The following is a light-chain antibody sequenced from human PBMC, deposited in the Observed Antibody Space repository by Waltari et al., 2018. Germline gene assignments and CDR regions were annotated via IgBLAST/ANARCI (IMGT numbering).Light chain of an antibody. CDR3: QKYERLPAT. Sequence: EIMLTQSPGSLSLSPGERATLSCRASQSISKDLAWYQQKPGQAPRLLIYETSRRATGIPDRFSGSGSGTDFSLTISRLEPEDFAVYYCQKYERLPATFGQGTKVEFK. V-gene: IGKV3-20*01. J-gene: IGKJ1*01. CDR1: QSISKD. CDR2: ETS.